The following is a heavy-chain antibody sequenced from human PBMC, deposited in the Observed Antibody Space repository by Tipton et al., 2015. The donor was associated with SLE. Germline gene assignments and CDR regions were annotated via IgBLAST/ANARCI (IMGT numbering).Heavy chain of an antibody. J-gene: IGHJ4*02. CDR3: ARASIEAQFPDY. CDR2: IYTSGST. V-gene: IGHV4-4*07. Sequence: TLSLTCTVSGGSISSYCWRWIRQPAGKGLEWIGRIYTSGSTNYNPSLKSRVTMSVDTSKNQFSLKLSSVTAADTAVYYCARASIEAQFPDYWGQGTLVTVSS. D-gene: IGHD2-21*01. CDR1: GGSISSYC.